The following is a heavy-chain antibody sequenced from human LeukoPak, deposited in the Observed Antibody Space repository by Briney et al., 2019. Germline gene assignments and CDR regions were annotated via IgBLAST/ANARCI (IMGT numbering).Heavy chain of an antibody. CDR3: ARVRKEYYYGSGSSANFDY. CDR2: INHSGST. Sequence: PSETLSLTCTVSGGSISSYYWSWIRQPPGKGLEWIGEINHSGSTNYNPSLKSRVTISVDTSKNQFSLKLSSVTAADTAVYYCARVRKEYYYGSGSSANFDYWGQGTLVTVSS. CDR1: GGSISSYY. V-gene: IGHV4-34*01. J-gene: IGHJ4*02. D-gene: IGHD3-10*01.